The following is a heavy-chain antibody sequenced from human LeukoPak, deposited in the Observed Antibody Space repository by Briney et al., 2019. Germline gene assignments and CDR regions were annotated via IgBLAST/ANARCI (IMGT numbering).Heavy chain of an antibody. CDR1: GFPFSSYA. D-gene: IGHD3-22*01. Sequence: GGSLRLSCSASGFPFSSYAMHWVRQAPGKGLEYVSAISDSGGSTYYADSVKGRFTISRDNSKNTLYLQMTSLRAEDTAVYYCARDSSGYADAYDIWGQGTMVTVSS. CDR3: ARDSSGYADAYDI. CDR2: ISDSGGST. V-gene: IGHV3-64*04. J-gene: IGHJ3*02.